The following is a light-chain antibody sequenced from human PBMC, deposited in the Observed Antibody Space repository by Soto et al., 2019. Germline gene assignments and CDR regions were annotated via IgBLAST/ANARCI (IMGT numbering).Light chain of an antibody. J-gene: IGKJ1*01. V-gene: IGKV1-6*01. Sequence: AIQVTQSPSSLSASVGDTVTITCRASEDIRHDLAWFQQRVLKAPKLLIYSATRLQSGVPSRFSGSGSGTDFTLVISSLEPEDFATYYCLQANQYPWTFGRGTKVEI. CDR2: SAT. CDR3: LQANQYPWT. CDR1: EDIRHD.